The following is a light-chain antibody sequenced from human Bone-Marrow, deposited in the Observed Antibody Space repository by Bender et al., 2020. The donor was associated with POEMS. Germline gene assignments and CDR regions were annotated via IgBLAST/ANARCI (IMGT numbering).Light chain of an antibody. CDR2: DVN. V-gene: IGLV2-14*01. Sequence: QSDLTQPASVSGSPGQSITISCTATSSDLGSYFFVAWYQQYPGKAPKLLIYDVNDRPSGVSARFSASKSGNTASLTISGLQTEDEADYFCSSYTSSRTLFGGGTKVAVL. CDR3: SSYTSSRTL. J-gene: IGLJ3*02. CDR1: SSDLGSYFF.